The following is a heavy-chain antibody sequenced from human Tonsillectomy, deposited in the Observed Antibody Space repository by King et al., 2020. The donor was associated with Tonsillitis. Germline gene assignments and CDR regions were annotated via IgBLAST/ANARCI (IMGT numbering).Heavy chain of an antibody. CDR2: INPSGVST. V-gene: IGHV1-46*03. D-gene: IGHD3-10*01. CDR1: GYTFTSYY. CDR3: ARDEWLWFGELLSYYYYGMDV. J-gene: IGHJ6*02. Sequence: VQLVESGAEVKKPGASVKVSCKASGYTFTSYYMHWVRQAPGQGLEWMGIINPSGVSTSYAQKFQGRVTMTRDTSTSTVYMELSSLRSEDTAVYYCARDEWLWFGELLSYYYYGMDVWGQGTTVTVSS.